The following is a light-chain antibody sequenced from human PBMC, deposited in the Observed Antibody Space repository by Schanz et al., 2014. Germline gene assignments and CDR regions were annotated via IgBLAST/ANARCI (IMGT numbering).Light chain of an antibody. J-gene: IGKJ1*01. CDR3: QQRSNWPRT. V-gene: IGKV3D-20*02. CDR1: QTVSSSF. Sequence: EIVLTQSPGALSLSPGDRATLSCRASQTVSSSFLTWYQQKPGQAPRLLIYDASNRATGIPARFSGSGSGTDFTLTISSLEPEDFAVYYCQQRSNWPRTFGQGTKVEIK. CDR2: DAS.